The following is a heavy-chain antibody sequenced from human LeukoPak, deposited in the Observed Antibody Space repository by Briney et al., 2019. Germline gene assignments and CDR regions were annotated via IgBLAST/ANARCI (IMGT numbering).Heavy chain of an antibody. D-gene: IGHD3-10*01. CDR1: GGSISSYY. Sequence: SETLSLTCTVSGGSISSYYWSWIRQPPGRGLEWIGYIYYSGSTNYDPSLKSRVTISVDTSKNQFSLKLSSVTAADTAVYYCARHRWGMVRGSRDYWGQGTLVTVSS. J-gene: IGHJ4*02. CDR2: IYYSGST. CDR3: ARHRWGMVRGSRDY. V-gene: IGHV4-59*08.